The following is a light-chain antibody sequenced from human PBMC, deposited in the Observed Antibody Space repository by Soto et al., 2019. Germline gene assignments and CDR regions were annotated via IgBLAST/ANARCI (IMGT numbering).Light chain of an antibody. CDR2: GAS. V-gene: IGKV3-15*01. Sequence: EIVMTQSPATLSVSPGERATLSCRASQSVSSNLAWYQQKPGQAPRLLIYGASTRATGIPARFSGSGSGTASPLTISSLEPEDFAVYYCQQLSDWLPITFGQGTRLRL. CDR3: QQLSDWLPIT. CDR1: QSVSSN. J-gene: IGKJ5*01.